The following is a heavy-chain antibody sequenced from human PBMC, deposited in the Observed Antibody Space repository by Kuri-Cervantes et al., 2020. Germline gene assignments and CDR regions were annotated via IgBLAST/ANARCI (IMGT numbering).Heavy chain of an antibody. CDR1: GGSISSYY. J-gene: IGHJ4*02. CDR2: IYYSGTT. CDR3: ARGPWYYQEEGPFDY. D-gene: IGHD3-16*01. V-gene: IGHV4-59*01. Sequence: SETLSLTCTVSGGSISSYYWSWIRQPPGKGLEWIGYIYYSGTTNYNPSIKRRVTISLDTSKNQFSLKLSSVTAADTAVYYCARGPWYYQEEGPFDYWGQGTLVTVSS.